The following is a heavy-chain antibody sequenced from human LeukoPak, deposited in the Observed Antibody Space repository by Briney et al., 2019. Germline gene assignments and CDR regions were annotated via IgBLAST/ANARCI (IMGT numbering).Heavy chain of an antibody. D-gene: IGHD6-13*01. J-gene: IGHJ5*02. CDR3: ARPTKEGSSWYWWFDP. CDR2: INNDGSST. CDR1: GFTFSSCW. Sequence: GGSLRLSCAASGFTFSSCWMHWVRQAPGKGLVWVSRINNDGSSTSYADSVKGRFTISRDNAKNTLYLQMNSLRAEDTAVYYCARPTKEGSSWYWWFDPWGQGTLVTVSS. V-gene: IGHV3-74*01.